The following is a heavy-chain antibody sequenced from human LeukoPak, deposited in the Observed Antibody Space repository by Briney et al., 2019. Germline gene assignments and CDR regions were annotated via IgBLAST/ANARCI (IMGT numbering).Heavy chain of an antibody. Sequence: GRSLRLSCAASGFTFSDYSVNWVSQAPGKGLGWVSYISSSSSTIYYADSGKGRFTISRDNDKNSLYLQMISLRDGDTAVYYCARDRLGGTCNFDYWGQGTLVTVSS. D-gene: IGHD2-15*01. CDR3: ARDRLGGTCNFDY. CDR2: ISSSSSTI. V-gene: IGHV3-48*02. CDR1: GFTFSDYS. J-gene: IGHJ4*02.